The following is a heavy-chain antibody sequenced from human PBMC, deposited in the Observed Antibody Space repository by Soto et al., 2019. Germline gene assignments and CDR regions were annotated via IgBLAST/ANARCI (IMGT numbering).Heavy chain of an antibody. CDR1: GFTLTNYA. D-gene: IGHD3-22*01. CDR3: ARPNYYDNSGYPNWFDP. J-gene: IGHJ5*02. V-gene: IGHV1-3*01. Sequence: GASVKVSCKASGFTLTNYAIHWVRQAPGQRLEWMGWINGDNGNTKYSQKFQGRVTITRDTSASTAYMELSSLRSEDTAVYYCARPNYYDNSGYPNWFDPWGQGTLVTVS. CDR2: INGDNGNT.